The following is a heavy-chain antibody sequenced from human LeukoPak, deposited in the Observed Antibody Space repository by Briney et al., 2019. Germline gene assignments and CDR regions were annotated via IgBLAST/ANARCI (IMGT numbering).Heavy chain of an antibody. J-gene: IGHJ3*02. CDR2: ISWNSGSI. Sequence: PGGSLRLSCAASGFTFDDHAMHWVRQAPGKGLEWVSGISWNSGSIHYADSVKGRFTISRDNAKNSLYLQMNSLRPEDTALYYCAKDLAAAGPEGAFDIWGQGTKVTVSS. CDR1: GFTFDDHA. CDR3: AKDLAAAGPEGAFDI. V-gene: IGHV3-9*01. D-gene: IGHD6-13*01.